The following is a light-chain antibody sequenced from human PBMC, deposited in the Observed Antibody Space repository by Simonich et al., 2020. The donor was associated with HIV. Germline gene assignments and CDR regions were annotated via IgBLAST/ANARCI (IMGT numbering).Light chain of an antibody. Sequence: DIVMTQSPDSLAVSLGERATINCKSSQSVLYSSNNKNYLAWYQQKPGQPPKLLIYWGSTRESGVPDRFSGSGSGTDFTLTISSLQAEDVAVYYCQQYYSTPLTFCGGTKVEIK. CDR1: QSVLYSSNNKNY. CDR2: WGS. CDR3: QQYYSTPLT. V-gene: IGKV4-1*01. J-gene: IGKJ4*01.